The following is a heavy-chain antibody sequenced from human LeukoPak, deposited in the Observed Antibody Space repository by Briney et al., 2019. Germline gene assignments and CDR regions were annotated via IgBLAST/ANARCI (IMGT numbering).Heavy chain of an antibody. CDR1: GGSISGSSYY. V-gene: IGHV4-61*01. Sequence: SETLSLTCTVSGGSISGSSYYWSWIRQPPGKGLEWIGYIYYSGSTNYNPSLKSRVTISVDTSKNQFSLKLSSVTAADTAVYYCARVDISGSYMGDAFDIWGQGTMVTVSS. J-gene: IGHJ3*02. CDR2: IYYSGST. D-gene: IGHD1-26*01. CDR3: ARVDISGSYMGDAFDI.